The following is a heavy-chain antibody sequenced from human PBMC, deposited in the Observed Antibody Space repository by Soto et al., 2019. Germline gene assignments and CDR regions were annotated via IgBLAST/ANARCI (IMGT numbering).Heavy chain of an antibody. V-gene: IGHV1-18*01. Sequence: ASVKVSWKASGYTFTSYGISWVRQAPGQGLEWMGWISAYNGNTNYAQKLQGRVTMTTDTSTSTAYMELRSLRSDDTAVYYCARDRFSGNNRKPGVVFDFWGQGSLVTGSS. J-gene: IGHJ5*01. D-gene: IGHD1-26*01. CDR3: ARDRFSGNNRKPGVVFDF. CDR2: ISAYNGNT. CDR1: GYTFTSYG.